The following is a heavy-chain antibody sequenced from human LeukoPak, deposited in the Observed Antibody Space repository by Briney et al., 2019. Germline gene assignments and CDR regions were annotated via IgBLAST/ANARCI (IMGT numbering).Heavy chain of an antibody. Sequence: KASETLSLTCTVSGYSISSGYYWGWIRQPPGKGLEWIGSIYHSGSTYYNPSLKSRVTISVDTSKNQFSLKLSSVTAADTAVYFCARDSRYCSGGNCHLRFDYWGQGILVTVSS. V-gene: IGHV4-38-2*02. D-gene: IGHD2-15*01. J-gene: IGHJ4*02. CDR1: GYSISSGYY. CDR3: ARDSRYCSGGNCHLRFDY. CDR2: IYHSGST.